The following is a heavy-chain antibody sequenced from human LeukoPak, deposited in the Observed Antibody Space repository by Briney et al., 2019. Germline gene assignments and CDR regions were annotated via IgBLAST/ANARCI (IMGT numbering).Heavy chain of an antibody. CDR3: ASENCSGTSCSSFDY. CDR2: IFYSGTT. D-gene: IGHD2-2*01. CDR1: GGSISSRSYY. J-gene: IGHJ4*02. V-gene: IGHV4-39*01. Sequence: PSETLSLTCTVSGGSISSRSYYWGWIRQPPGKGLEWIGSIFYSGTTYYNPSLKSRVTISVDTSKNQFSLRPSSVTAADTAVYYCASENCSGTSCSSFDYWGQGTLVTVSS.